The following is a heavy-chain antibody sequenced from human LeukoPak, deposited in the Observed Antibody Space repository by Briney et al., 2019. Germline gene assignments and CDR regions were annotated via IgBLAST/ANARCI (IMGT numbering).Heavy chain of an antibody. CDR3: ARAVTGGDRSRFYTGGWYYFDN. V-gene: IGHV4-59*08. D-gene: IGHD2-8*02. Sequence: SETLSLTCTVSGASITTSYWSWIRQPPGKGLEWIGYISDSGSTNYNASLKGRVTISIHSSPNQFSLELGSVTAADTAIYYCARAVTGGDRSRFYTGGWYYFDNWGQGTLVTVPS. J-gene: IGHJ4*02. CDR1: GASITTSY. CDR2: ISDSGST.